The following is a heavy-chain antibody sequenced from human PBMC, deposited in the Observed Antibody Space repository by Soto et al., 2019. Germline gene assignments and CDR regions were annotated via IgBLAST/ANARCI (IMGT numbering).Heavy chain of an antibody. CDR3: ARGRVSGERRMASRRAWFDP. D-gene: IGHD6-6*01. CDR2: INHSGIT. J-gene: IGHJ5*02. V-gene: IGHV4-34*01. CDR1: GGSFSGYY. Sequence: PSETLSLTCAVYGGSFSGYYWSWIRQPPGKGLEWIGEINHSGITNYSPSLKTRVTISGDTSKNQFSLKLSSVTAADTAVYYCARGRVSGERRMASRRAWFDPWGQGTLVTVSS.